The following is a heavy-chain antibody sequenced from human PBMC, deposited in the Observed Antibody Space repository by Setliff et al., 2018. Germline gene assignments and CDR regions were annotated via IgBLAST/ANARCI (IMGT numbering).Heavy chain of an antibody. Sequence: SETLSLTCNVSGGSISSDYWAWIRQPPGKALEWIGYFYHSASSNYNPSLKGRVTMSADTSKKQLYLSLTSVSVADTALYYCARSHYYSSGNSHYYYMDVWGKGTAVTVSS. V-gene: IGHV4-59*08. J-gene: IGHJ6*03. CDR3: ARSHYYSSGNSHYYYMDV. D-gene: IGHD3-10*01. CDR1: GGSISSDY. CDR2: FYHSASS.